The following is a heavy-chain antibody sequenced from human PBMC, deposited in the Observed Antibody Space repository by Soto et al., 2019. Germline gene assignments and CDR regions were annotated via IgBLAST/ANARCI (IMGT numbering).Heavy chain of an antibody. V-gene: IGHV3-53*01. D-gene: IGHD2-15*01. CDR1: GFTFNYYW. CDR2: IYSGGST. CDR3: ARGLYCSGGSCRDY. Sequence: GGSLRLSCAASGFTFNYYWMHWVRQAPGKGLEWVSVIYSGGSTYYTDSVKGRFTISRDNSKNTLYLQMNSLRAEDTAVYYCARGLYCSGGSCRDYWGQGTLVTVSS. J-gene: IGHJ4*02.